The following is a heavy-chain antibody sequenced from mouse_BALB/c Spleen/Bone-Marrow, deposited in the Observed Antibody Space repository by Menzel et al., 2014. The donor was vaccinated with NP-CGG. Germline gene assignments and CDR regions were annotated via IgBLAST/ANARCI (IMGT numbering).Heavy chain of an antibody. V-gene: IGHV10-1*02. CDR3: AKSDGYFFDY. J-gene: IGHJ2*03. CDR1: GFTFNTYA. CDR2: IRSKSNNYAT. D-gene: IGHD2-3*01. Sequence: EVKLMESGGGLVQPKGSLKLSCAASGFTFNTYAMNWVRQAPGKGLEWVARIRSKSNNYATYYADSVKDRFTISRDDSQSKLFLQMNNLKTEDTAMYYCAKSDGYFFDYWGQGTSLTVSS.